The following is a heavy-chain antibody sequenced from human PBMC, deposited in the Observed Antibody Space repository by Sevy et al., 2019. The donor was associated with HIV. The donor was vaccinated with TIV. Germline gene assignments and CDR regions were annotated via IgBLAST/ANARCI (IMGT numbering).Heavy chain of an antibody. CDR3: VKEGGGEGGDH. CDR1: GFSFSSYG. D-gene: IGHD2-21*01. CDR2: IQYDGSNK. J-gene: IGHJ4*02. V-gene: IGHV3-30*02. Sequence: GGSLRLSCAASGFSFSSYGMHWVRQAPGKGLEWMSYIQYDGSNKDYADSVKGRFTISRDNSKNTLYLQMNSLRGEDTGVFYCVKEGGGEGGDHWGQGTLVTVSS.